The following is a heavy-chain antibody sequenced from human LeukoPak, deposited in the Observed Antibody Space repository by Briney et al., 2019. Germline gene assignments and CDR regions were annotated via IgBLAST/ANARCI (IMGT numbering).Heavy chain of an antibody. CDR3: ARASGGSYLNWFDP. Sequence: PSETLSLTCTVSGGSISSGDYYWSWIRQPPGKGLEWIGYIYYSGSTYYNPFLKSRVAISVDTSKNQFSLKLSSVTAADTAVYYCARASGGSYLNWFDPWGQGTLVTVSS. V-gene: IGHV4-30-4*01. CDR2: IYYSGST. D-gene: IGHD2-15*01. CDR1: GGSISSGDYY. J-gene: IGHJ5*02.